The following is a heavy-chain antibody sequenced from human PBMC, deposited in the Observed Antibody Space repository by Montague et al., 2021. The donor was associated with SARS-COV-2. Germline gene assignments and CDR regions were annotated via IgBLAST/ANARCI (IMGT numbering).Heavy chain of an antibody. CDR3: VRASLIKARIAVAGTTVY. V-gene: IGHV3-30*09. CDR2: ISYDGSNK. CDR1: GFTFNNYA. J-gene: IGHJ4*02. D-gene: IGHD6-19*01. Sequence: SLRLSCAASGFTFNNYAMHWVRQAPGKGLEWVAIISYDGSNKYYADSVKGRFAISRDNSKNTLYLQMNSLRAEDTAVYYCVRASLIKARIAVAGTTVYWGQGPLVTTSS.